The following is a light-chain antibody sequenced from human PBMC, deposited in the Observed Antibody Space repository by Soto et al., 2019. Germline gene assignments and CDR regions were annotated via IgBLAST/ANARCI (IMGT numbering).Light chain of an antibody. CDR2: LGS. CDR1: QSLVHSNGYSY. Sequence: DVVMTQSPLSLPVTPGEPASISCRSSQSLVHSNGYSYLDWYLQKPGQTPQLLIYLGSNRASGVPDRFSGSGSGTDFTLKISRVEAEDVGVYYCMQALPPLAFGPGTKVDIK. J-gene: IGKJ3*01. CDR3: MQALPPLA. V-gene: IGKV2-28*01.